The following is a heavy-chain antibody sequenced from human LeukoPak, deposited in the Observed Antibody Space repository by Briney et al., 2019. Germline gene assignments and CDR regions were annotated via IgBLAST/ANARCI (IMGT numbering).Heavy chain of an antibody. CDR1: GFTFSSYA. J-gene: IGHJ4*02. D-gene: IGHD3-22*01. Sequence: GGSLRLSCAASGFTFSSYAMYWVRQAPGKGLEWVSAISDSGGNTYCADSVKGRFTISRDNSKNTLYLQMNSLRAEDTAVYYCAKDNSGYYYLGTFGYWGQGTLVTVSS. V-gene: IGHV3-23*01. CDR3: AKDNSGYYYLGTFGY. CDR2: ISDSGGNT.